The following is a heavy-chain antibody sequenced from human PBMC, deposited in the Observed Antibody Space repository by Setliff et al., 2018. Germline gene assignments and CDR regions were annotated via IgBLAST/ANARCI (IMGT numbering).Heavy chain of an antibody. D-gene: IGHD3-3*01. CDR1: GFTFSSYW. V-gene: IGHV3-74*01. CDR2: VKSDGTYT. CDR3: AKSPHDFWSGRVFFDY. J-gene: IGHJ4*01. Sequence: LRLSCAVSGFTFSSYWMHWVRQAPGKGLVWVSRVKSDGTYTNYADSVKGRFTISRDNAKNTLFLQMNSLRAEDTAIYYCAKSPHDFWSGRVFFDYWGQGMLVTVSS.